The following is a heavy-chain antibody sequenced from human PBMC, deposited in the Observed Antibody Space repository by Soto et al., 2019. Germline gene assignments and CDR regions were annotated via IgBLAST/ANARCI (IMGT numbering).Heavy chain of an antibody. Sequence: DVQLVESGGGLIQPGESLRLSCAAFGLTISGKNYVAWVRQAPGKGLEWVSALYDVDGSFYADSVKGRFTTSSDSSKTTVYLQMNDLRPDDTAVYYCATWHEREHAYDVWGQGTTVTVS. J-gene: IGHJ3*01. CDR1: GLTISGKNY. V-gene: IGHV3-53*01. CDR3: ATWHEREHAYDV. D-gene: IGHD1-1*01. CDR2: LYDVDGS.